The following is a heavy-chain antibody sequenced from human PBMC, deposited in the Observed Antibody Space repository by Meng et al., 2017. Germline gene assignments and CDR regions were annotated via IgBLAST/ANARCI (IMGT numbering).Heavy chain of an antibody. Sequence: QGQLGEAWGGFVEPGGSSRLPFAASRFTFSDYYMGWIRQAPWKWLELVSYISGSCSTIYYADAVKGRFTISRDNAKNSLYLQMNSLRAEDTALYCCAREGGGNGLDYWGQGTLVTVSS. D-gene: IGHD4-23*01. CDR2: ISGSCSTI. CDR3: AREGGGNGLDY. V-gene: IGHV3-11*01. CDR1: RFTFSDYY. J-gene: IGHJ4*02.